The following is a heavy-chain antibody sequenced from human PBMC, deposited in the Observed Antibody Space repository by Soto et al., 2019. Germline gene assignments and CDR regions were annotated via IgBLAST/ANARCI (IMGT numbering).Heavy chain of an antibody. D-gene: IGHD4-17*01. CDR3: ARGSGDSRNYYGRDV. Sequence: ASVKVSCKASGYTFTGYYMHWVRQAPGQGLERMGWINPNSGGTNYAQKFQGWVTMTRDTSISTAYMELSRLRSDDAAVYYCARGSGDSRNYYGRDVWGQGTTVTVSS. V-gene: IGHV1-2*04. CDR2: INPNSGGT. J-gene: IGHJ6*02. CDR1: GYTFTGYY.